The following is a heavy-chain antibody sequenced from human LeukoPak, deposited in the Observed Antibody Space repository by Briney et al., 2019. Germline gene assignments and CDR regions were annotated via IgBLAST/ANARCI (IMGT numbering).Heavy chain of an antibody. CDR3: ARDGPIDINDVDTAMPFNY. D-gene: IGHD5-18*01. V-gene: IGHV1-18*01. Sequence: ASVKVSCKASGYTFTSYGISWVRQAPGQGLEWMGWISAYNGNTNYAQKLQGRVTMTTDTSTSTAYMELRSLRSDDTAVYYCARDGPIDINDVDTAMPFNYWGQGTLVTVSS. CDR2: ISAYNGNT. CDR1: GYTFTSYG. J-gene: IGHJ4*02.